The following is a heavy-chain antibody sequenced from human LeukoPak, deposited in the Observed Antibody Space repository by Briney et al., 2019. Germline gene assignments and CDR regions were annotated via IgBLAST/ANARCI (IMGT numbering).Heavy chain of an antibody. Sequence: PGGSLRLSCAASGFTFSSYSMNWVRQAPGKGLEWVSYISSSSSTIYYADSVKGRFTISRDNAKNSLYLQMNSLRAEDTAVYYCAPLPRQLLLVDAFDIWGQGTMVTVTS. CDR3: APLPRQLLLVDAFDI. V-gene: IGHV3-48*01. D-gene: IGHD2-2*01. CDR1: GFTFSSYS. CDR2: ISSSSSTI. J-gene: IGHJ3*02.